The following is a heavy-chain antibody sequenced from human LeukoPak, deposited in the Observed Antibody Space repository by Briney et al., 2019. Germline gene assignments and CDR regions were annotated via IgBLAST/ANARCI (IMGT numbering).Heavy chain of an antibody. CDR1: GYTFTGYY. CDR2: INPNSGGT. D-gene: IGHD5-18*01. CDR3: ARADTKDTAMVTLTFDP. Sequence: ASVKVSCKASGYTFTGYYMHWVPQAPGQGLEWMGWINPNSGGTNYAQKFQGRVTMTRDTSISTAYMELSRLRSDDTAVYYCARADTKDTAMVTLTFDPWGQGTLVTVSS. J-gene: IGHJ5*02. V-gene: IGHV1-2*02.